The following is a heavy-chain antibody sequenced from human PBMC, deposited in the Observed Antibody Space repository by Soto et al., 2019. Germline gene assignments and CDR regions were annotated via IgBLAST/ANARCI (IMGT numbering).Heavy chain of an antibody. J-gene: IGHJ4*02. CDR2: ISYDGSNK. CDR3: ARDYGQIQRWLPDY. Sequence: QVQLVESGGGVVQPGRSLRLSCAASGFTFSSYAMHWVRQAPGKGLEWVAVISYDGSNKYYADSVKGRFTISRDNSKNTLYLQMNSLRAEDTAVYYCARDYGQIQRWLPDYWGQGTLVTVSS. V-gene: IGHV3-30-3*01. CDR1: GFTFSSYA. D-gene: IGHD5-18*01.